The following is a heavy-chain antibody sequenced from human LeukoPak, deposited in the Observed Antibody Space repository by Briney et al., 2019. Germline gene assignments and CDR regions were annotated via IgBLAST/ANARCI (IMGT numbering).Heavy chain of an antibody. D-gene: IGHD4-23*01. V-gene: IGHV3-11*01. J-gene: IGHJ5*02. CDR2: ISMSGSVI. CDR1: GFKFRDYY. CDR3: ASGGWSRGWFDP. Sequence: GGSLRLSCAASGFKFRDYYMSWIRQAPGKGLEWISYISMSGSVIQYSDSVKGRFTTSRDNVKNSLHLQMDSLRVDDTAVYYCASGGWSRGWFDPWGQGTLVSVSS.